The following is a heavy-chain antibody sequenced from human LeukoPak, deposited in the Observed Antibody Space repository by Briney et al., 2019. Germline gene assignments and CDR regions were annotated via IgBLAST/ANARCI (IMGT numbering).Heavy chain of an antibody. CDR1: GGSITNYY. CDR3: ARHRFTPRFWFDP. D-gene: IGHD3-16*02. V-gene: IGHV4-59*05. CDR2: IYYSGST. J-gene: IGHJ5*02. Sequence: SETLSLTCTVSGGSITNYYCTWIRQPPGKGLEWIGSIYYSGSTYYNPSLKSRVTISVDTSKNQFSLKLSSVTAADTAVYYCARHRFTPRFWFDPWGQGTLVTVSS.